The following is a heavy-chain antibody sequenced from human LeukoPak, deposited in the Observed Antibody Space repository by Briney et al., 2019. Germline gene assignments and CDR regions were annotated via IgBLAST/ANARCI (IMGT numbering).Heavy chain of an antibody. V-gene: IGHV4-59*11. D-gene: IGHD6-19*01. CDR1: GGSISGHY. Sequence: SETLSLTCSVSGGSISGHYWNWIRQPPGKGLEWIGYIYYTGTTNYNPSFKSRVAISVDTSKNQFSLKLNSVTAADTAVYYCARGRFSSGAFDFWGQGTLVTVSS. CDR3: ARGRFSSGAFDF. J-gene: IGHJ4*02. CDR2: IYYTGTT.